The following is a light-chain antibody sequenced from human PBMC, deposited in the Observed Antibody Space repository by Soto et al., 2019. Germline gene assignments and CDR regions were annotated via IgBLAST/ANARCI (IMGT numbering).Light chain of an antibody. J-gene: IGLJ1*01. V-gene: IGLV2-14*01. Sequence: QSALTQPASVSGSPGQSITIPCTGTSSDFGGYNYVSWYQQHPGEAPKLLIYDVSNRPSGVSNRFSGSKSGNTASLTISGLQAEDEADYYCSSYRSSSTVYVFGTGTKVTVL. CDR2: DVS. CDR1: SSDFGGYNY. CDR3: SSYRSSSTVYV.